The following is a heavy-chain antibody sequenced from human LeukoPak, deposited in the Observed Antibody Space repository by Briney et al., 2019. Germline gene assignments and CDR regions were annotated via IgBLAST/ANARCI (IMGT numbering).Heavy chain of an antibody. Sequence: GGSLRLSCAASGFTFSDYYMSWIRQAPGKGLEWVSYISSSGSTIYYADSVKGRFTISRDNAKNSLYLQMNSLRAEGTAVYYCARPLDRTEAGAFDIWGQGTMVTVSS. CDR3: ARPLDRTEAGAFDI. CDR1: GFTFSDYY. J-gene: IGHJ3*02. D-gene: IGHD1-14*01. CDR2: ISSSGSTI. V-gene: IGHV3-11*01.